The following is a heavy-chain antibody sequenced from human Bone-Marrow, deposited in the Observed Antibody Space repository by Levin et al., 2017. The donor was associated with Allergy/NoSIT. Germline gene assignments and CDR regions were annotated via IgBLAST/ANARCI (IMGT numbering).Heavy chain of an antibody. J-gene: IGHJ4*02. V-gene: IGHV3-23*01. D-gene: IGHD3-22*01. CDR2: ISGSGGNT. Sequence: GGSLRLSCAASGFIFSNYAMNWVRQAPGKGLEWVSQISGSGGNTHYADSVKGRFTFSRDNSKNTLYLQMNSLRAEETAVYYCAGYDTSAYHSPFDYWGQGTLVTVSS. CDR1: GFIFSNYA. CDR3: AGYDTSAYHSPFDY.